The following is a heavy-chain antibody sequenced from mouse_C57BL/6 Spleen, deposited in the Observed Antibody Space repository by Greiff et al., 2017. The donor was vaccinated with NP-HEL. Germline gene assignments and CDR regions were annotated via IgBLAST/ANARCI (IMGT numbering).Heavy chain of an antibody. CDR2: IYPGGGYT. J-gene: IGHJ4*01. Sequence: QVQLQQSGAELVRPGTSVKMSCKASGYTFTNYWIGWAKQRPGHGLEWIGDIYPGGGYTYYNEKFKGKATLTADKSSSTAYMQFSSLTSEDSAIYYCARGGPYYSNLYYAMDYWGQGTSVTVSS. D-gene: IGHD2-5*01. V-gene: IGHV1-63*01. CDR3: ARGGPYYSNLYYAMDY. CDR1: GYTFTNYW.